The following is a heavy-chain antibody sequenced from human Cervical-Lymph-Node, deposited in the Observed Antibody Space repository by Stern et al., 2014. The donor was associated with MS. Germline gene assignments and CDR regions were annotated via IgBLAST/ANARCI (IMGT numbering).Heavy chain of an antibody. CDR2: IISMFGTA. D-gene: IGHD6-13*01. Sequence: QVQLVQSGAEVKKPESSVKVSCKASGGSFSSFDISWVRQAPGQGLAWLGGIISMFGTANYAQNLQGRVTFTADESTSTVYMELSSLKSEDTAVYYCARHQGGIAANWGQGTLVTVSS. J-gene: IGHJ4*02. CDR1: GGSFSSFD. V-gene: IGHV1-69*01. CDR3: ARHQGGIAAN.